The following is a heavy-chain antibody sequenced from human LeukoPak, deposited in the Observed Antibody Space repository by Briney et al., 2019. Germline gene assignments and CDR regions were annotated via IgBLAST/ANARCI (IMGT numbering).Heavy chain of an antibody. D-gene: IGHD4-17*01. V-gene: IGHV3-23*01. CDR1: GFTFSSYA. Sequence: PGGSLRLSCAASGFTFSSYAMSSVRQAPGKGLEWVSAISGSSGSTYYADSVKGRFTISRDNSKNTLYLQMNSLRAEDTAVYYCANPNVYLNYGDSRGDDAFDIWGQGTMVTVSS. CDR3: ANPNVYLNYGDSRGDDAFDI. CDR2: ISGSSGST. J-gene: IGHJ3*02.